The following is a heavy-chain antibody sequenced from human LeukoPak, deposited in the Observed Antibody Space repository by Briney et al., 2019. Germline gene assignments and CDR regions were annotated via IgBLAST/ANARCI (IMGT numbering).Heavy chain of an antibody. J-gene: IGHJ6*03. V-gene: IGHV1-8*01. CDR1: GYTFTSYD. Sequence: ASVKVSCKASGYTFTSYDINWVRQATGQGLEWMGWMNPNSGNTGYAQKFQGRVTMTRNTSISTAYMELSSLRSEDTAVYYCARGRSSGYYSYYYYYMDVWGKGTTVTISS. CDR2: MNPNSGNT. CDR3: ARGRSSGYYSYYYYYMDV. D-gene: IGHD3-22*01.